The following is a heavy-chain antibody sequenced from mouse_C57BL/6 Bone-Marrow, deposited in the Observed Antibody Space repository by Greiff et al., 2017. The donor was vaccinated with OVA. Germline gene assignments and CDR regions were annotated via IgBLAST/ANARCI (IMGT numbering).Heavy chain of an antibody. V-gene: IGHV14-2*01. Sequence: EVHLVESGAELVKPGASVKLSCTASGFNIKDYYMHWVKQRTEQGLEWIGRIDPEDGETKYAPKFQGKATITADTSSNTAYLQLSSLTSEDTAVYYWARYYYGSSYAFDVWGTGTTVTVSS. J-gene: IGHJ1*03. CDR2: IDPEDGET. CDR1: GFNIKDYY. CDR3: ARYYYGSSYAFDV. D-gene: IGHD1-1*01.